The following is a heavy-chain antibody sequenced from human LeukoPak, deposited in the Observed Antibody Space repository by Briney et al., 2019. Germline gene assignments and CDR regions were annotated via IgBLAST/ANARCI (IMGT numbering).Heavy chain of an antibody. J-gene: IGHJ4*02. D-gene: IGHD6-6*01. CDR3: ARVEYSSSPHFDY. CDR2: ISSSSNYI. Sequence: PGGSLRLSCAPSGFTFSSYNLNWVRQAPGKGLEWVSTISSSSNYIYYADSVKGRFTISRDNSKNTLFLQMNSLRAEDTAVYYCARVEYSSSPHFDYWGQGTLVTVSS. CDR1: GFTFSSYN. V-gene: IGHV3-21*01.